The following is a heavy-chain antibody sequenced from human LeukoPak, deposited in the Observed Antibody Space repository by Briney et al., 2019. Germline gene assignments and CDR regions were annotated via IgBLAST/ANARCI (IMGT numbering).Heavy chain of an antibody. CDR3: AKVIWEVDESYDS. J-gene: IGHJ4*02. CDR2: ITGRDGRT. Sequence: RGSLTPSCAASGFSFSNFGMSWVSQAPGKGLEWVSAITGRDGRTYYADSVKGRFIISRDNSRDTLYLQMNSLRAEDTAVYYCAKVIWEVDESYDSWGQASNLGVSS. CDR1: GFSFSNFG. V-gene: IGHV3-23*01. D-gene: IGHD1-26*01.